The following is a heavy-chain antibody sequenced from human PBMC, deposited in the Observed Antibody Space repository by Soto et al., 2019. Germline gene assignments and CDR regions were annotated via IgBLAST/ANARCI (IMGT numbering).Heavy chain of an antibody. CDR3: AREDNWNYNYGMDV. CDR2: IYYSGST. J-gene: IGHJ6*02. V-gene: IGHV4-61*01. CDR1: GGSVSSGSYY. Sequence: SETLSLTCTVSGGSVSSGSYYWSWIRQPPGKGLEWIGYIYYSGSTNYNPSLKSRVTISVDTSKNQFSLKLSSVTAADTAVYYCAREDNWNYNYGMDVWGQGTTVTVS. D-gene: IGHD1-20*01.